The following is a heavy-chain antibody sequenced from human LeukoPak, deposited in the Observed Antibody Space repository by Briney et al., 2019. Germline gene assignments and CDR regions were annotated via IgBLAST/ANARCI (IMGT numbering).Heavy chain of an antibody. CDR3: ARDPRTYDYGDYWEAFDI. CDR2: INAGNGNT. J-gene: IGHJ3*02. V-gene: IGHV1-3*01. D-gene: IGHD4-17*01. Sequence: ASVKVSCKASGYTFTSYAMHWVRQAPGQRLEWMGWINAGNGNTKYSQKFQGRVTITRDTSASTAYMELSSLRSEDTAVYYCARDPRTYDYGDYWEAFDIWGQGTMVTVSS. CDR1: GYTFTSYA.